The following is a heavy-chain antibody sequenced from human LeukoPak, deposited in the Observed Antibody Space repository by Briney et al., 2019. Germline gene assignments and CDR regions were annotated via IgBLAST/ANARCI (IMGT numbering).Heavy chain of an antibody. V-gene: IGHV3-21*01. CDR1: GFNFSDYG. CDR3: AKDRSYGLLDY. D-gene: IGHD3-10*01. J-gene: IGHJ4*02. CDR2: ISSGSSYI. Sequence: GGSLRLSCVASGFNFSDYGMTWVRQAPGKGLKWVSSISSGSSYIYYADSVKGRFTISRDKAKRSLYLQMNSLRAEDTAVYYCAKDRSYGLLDYWGQGSLVTVSS.